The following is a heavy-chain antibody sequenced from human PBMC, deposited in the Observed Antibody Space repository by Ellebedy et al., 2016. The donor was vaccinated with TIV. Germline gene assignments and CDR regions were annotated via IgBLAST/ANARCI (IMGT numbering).Heavy chain of an antibody. CDR3: ATPHRYYDFWSGYYPFDY. V-gene: IGHV1-69*13. CDR1: GGTFSSYA. Sequence: SVKVSXXASGGTFSSYAISWVRQAPGQGLEWMGGIIPIFGTANYAQKFQGRVTITADESTSTAYMELSSLRSEDTAVYYCATPHRYYDFWSGYYPFDYWGQGTLVTVSS. D-gene: IGHD3-3*01. J-gene: IGHJ4*02. CDR2: IIPIFGTA.